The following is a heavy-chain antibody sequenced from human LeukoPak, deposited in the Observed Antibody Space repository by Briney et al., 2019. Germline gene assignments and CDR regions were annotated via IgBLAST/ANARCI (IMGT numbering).Heavy chain of an antibody. D-gene: IGHD2-15*01. CDR2: IIPILGIA. Sequence: SVKVSCKASGGTFSSYTISWVRQAPGKGLEWMGRIIPILGIANYAQKFQGRVTITADKSTSTAYMELSSLRSEDTAVYYCARDRYCSGGSCYSEAANWFDPWGQGTLVTVSS. CDR3: ARDRYCSGGSCYSEAANWFDP. CDR1: GGTFSSYT. V-gene: IGHV1-69*04. J-gene: IGHJ5*02.